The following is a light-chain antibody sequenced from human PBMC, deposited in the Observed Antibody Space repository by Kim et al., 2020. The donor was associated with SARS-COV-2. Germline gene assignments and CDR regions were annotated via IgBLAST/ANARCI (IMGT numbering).Light chain of an antibody. CDR2: TTN. J-gene: IGLJ3*02. V-gene: IGLV10-54*04. Sequence: QTATLAGPEAKNKVGNFGAAWLQQHQGHPPTLLSFTTNNRPSAISERFSASRSGNTASLTISGLQPDDEADYYCASWDSSLNAWVFGGGTQLTVL. CDR3: ASWDSSLNAWV. CDR1: KNKVGNFG.